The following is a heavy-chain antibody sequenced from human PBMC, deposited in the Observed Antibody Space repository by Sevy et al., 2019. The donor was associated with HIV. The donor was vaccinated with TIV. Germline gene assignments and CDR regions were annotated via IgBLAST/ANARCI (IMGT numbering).Heavy chain of an antibody. CDR1: GFNFRNYS. CDR2: ISSGSGTI. D-gene: IGHD2-15*01. J-gene: IGHJ4*02. V-gene: IGHV3-48*02. Sequence: GGSLRLSCAASGFNFRNYSMTWVRQAPGKGLDWVSYISSGSGTIHYGDSVKDRFTISRDNAKNSLFLQMTSLRDEDTAIYYCARPYCSGDDCYSELDYWGQGILVTVSS. CDR3: ARPYCSGDDCYSELDY.